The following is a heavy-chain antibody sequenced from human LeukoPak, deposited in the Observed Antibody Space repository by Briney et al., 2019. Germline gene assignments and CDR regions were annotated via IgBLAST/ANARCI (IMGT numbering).Heavy chain of an antibody. J-gene: IGHJ4*02. CDR1: GYTFTSYG. V-gene: IGHV1-18*01. CDR2: ISAYNGNT. Sequence: PRASVKVSCKASGYTFTSYGISWVRQAPGQGLEWMGWISAYNGNTYYAQKLQGRVSMTTDTSTSTAYMELRSLRSDDTALYYCARGLYDSSGYYFNHFDYWGQGTLVTVSS. D-gene: IGHD3-22*01. CDR3: ARGLYDSSGYYFNHFDY.